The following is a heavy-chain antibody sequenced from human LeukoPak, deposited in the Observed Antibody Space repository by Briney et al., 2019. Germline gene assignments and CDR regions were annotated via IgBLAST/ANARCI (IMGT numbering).Heavy chain of an antibody. J-gene: IGHJ4*02. CDR2: ISGSGGST. CDR1: GFTFSTYV. Sequence: PGGSLRLSCAASGFTFSTYVMSWVRQAPGRGLEWVSTISGSGGSTYYADSVKGRFTISRDNSKNTLYLQMNTLRAEDTAVHYCARGGYNTYYFDYWGQGTLVTVSS. CDR3: ARGGYNTYYFDY. V-gene: IGHV3-23*01. D-gene: IGHD5-24*01.